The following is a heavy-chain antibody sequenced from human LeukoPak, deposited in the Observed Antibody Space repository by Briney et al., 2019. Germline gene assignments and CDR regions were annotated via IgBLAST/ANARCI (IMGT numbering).Heavy chain of an antibody. CDR2: IYSGGYT. CDR1: GFTVSSNY. V-gene: IGHV3-53*05. Sequence: GGSLRLSCAASGFTVSSNYMNWVRQAPGKGLEWVSVIYSGGYTYYIDSVKGRFTISRDNSKNSLYLQMNSLRTEDTALYYCAKGGSSSWYLGYWGQGTLVTASS. CDR3: AKGGSSSWYLGY. D-gene: IGHD6-13*01. J-gene: IGHJ4*02.